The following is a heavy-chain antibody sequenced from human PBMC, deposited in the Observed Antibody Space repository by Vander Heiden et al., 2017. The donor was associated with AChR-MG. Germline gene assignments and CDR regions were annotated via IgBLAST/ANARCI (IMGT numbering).Heavy chain of an antibody. CDR3: ATTPRYDFWSGYYPTLDV. CDR2: ISGSGGST. CDR1: GFTFSSYA. J-gene: IGHJ6*02. D-gene: IGHD3-3*01. V-gene: IGHV3-23*01. Sequence: EVQLLESGGGLVQPGGSLRLSCAASGFTFSSYARSWVRQAPGKGLEWVSAISGSGGSTYYADSVKGRFTISRDNSKNTLYLQMNSLRAEDTAVYYCATTPRYDFWSGYYPTLDVWGQGTTVTVSS.